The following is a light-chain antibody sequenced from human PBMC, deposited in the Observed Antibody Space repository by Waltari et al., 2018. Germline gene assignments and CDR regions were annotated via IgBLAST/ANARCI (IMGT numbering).Light chain of an antibody. J-gene: IGKJ1*01. CDR2: DVS. CDR1: QSVNR. CDR3: QHYVTLPVT. Sequence: EIVLTQSPGILSLSPGERSTLSCRASQSVNRLVWYQQKLGQAPRLLIYDVSTRATGIPDRFSGSGSGTDFSLTISRLESEDFAVYYCQHYVTLPVTFGQGTKVEIK. V-gene: IGKV3-20*01.